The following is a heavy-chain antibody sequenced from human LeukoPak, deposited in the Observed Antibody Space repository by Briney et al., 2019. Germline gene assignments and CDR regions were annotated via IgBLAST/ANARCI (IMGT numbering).Heavy chain of an antibody. Sequence: GGSLRLSCAASGFTVTTNYMTWVRQAPGKVLELGSIIYSGGYTDYADSVKGRFTISRDNSKNTLDLQMNSLRAEDTAVYYCARSLEYSGSKGVFDYWGQGTLVTVSS. CDR2: IYSGGYT. J-gene: IGHJ4*02. CDR3: ARSLEYSGSKGVFDY. V-gene: IGHV3-66*01. CDR1: GFTVTTNY. D-gene: IGHD1-26*01.